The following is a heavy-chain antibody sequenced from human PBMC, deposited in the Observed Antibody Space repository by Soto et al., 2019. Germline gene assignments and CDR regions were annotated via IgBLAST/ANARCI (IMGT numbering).Heavy chain of an antibody. Sequence: EVQLEESGGGLVQPGGSLRLPCAASGFTFSTYWMTWVRQPPGKGLEWVASINQDGSERYYVDSVRGRFTISRDNAKNSLYLQMNSLRAEDTAVYYCVCGGNFFVYWGQGTLVTVSP. J-gene: IGHJ4*02. CDR2: INQDGSER. CDR1: GFTFSTYW. CDR3: VCGGNFFVY. D-gene: IGHD3-16*01. V-gene: IGHV3-7*01.